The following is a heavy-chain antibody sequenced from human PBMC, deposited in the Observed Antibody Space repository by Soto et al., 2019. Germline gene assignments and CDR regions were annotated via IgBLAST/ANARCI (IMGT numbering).Heavy chain of an antibody. CDR3: ASSYCGGDCSHASHFDY. D-gene: IGHD2-21*02. Sequence: QVQLVESGGGVVQPGRSLRLSCAASGFTFSSYAMHWVRQAPGKGLEWVAVISYDGSNKYYADSVKGRFTISRDNSKNTLYLQMNSLRAEDTAVYYCASSYCGGDCSHASHFDYWGQGTLVTVSS. CDR2: ISYDGSNK. J-gene: IGHJ4*02. CDR1: GFTFSSYA. V-gene: IGHV3-30-3*01.